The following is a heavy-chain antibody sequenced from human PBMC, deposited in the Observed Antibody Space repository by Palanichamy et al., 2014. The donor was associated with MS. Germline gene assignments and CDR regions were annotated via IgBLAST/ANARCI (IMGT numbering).Heavy chain of an antibody. CDR2: IRFDGSNE. CDR1: GFTFSYYG. D-gene: IGHD3-22*01. Sequence: QVQLVESGGGVVQPGGSLRLSCAASGFTFSYYGIHWVRQAPGKGLEWVAFIRFDGSNEYYVDSVKGRFTVSRDNSKNTLYLQMNSLRAEDTAIYYCAKDINFQSSGSTYSHYWGQGTLVTVSS. V-gene: IGHV3-30*02. J-gene: IGHJ4*02. CDR3: AKDINFQSSGSTYSHY.